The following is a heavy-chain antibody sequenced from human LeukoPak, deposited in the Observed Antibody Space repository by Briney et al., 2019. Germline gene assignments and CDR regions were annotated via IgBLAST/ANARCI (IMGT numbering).Heavy chain of an antibody. CDR1: GGTFSSYA. D-gene: IGHD3-22*01. CDR2: IIPIFGTA. Sequence: SVKVSCKASGGTFSSYAISWVRQAPGQGLEWMGGIIPIFGTANYAQKFQGRVTITTDESTSTAYMELSSLRSEDTAVYCCARPNYYDSSGEFDYWGQGTLVTVSS. J-gene: IGHJ4*02. V-gene: IGHV1-69*05. CDR3: ARPNYYDSSGEFDY.